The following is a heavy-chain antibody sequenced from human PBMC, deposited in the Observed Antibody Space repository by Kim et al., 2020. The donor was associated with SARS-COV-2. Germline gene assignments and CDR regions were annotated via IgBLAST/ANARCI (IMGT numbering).Heavy chain of an antibody. Sequence: GGSLRLSCAASGFTFSSYAMHWVRQAPGKGLEWVAVISYDGSNKYYADSVKGRFTISRDNSKNTLYLQMNSLRAEDTAVYYCASDYGDYVLYYYYGMDV. V-gene: IGHV3-30*04. J-gene: IGHJ6*01. CDR2: ISYDGSNK. CDR1: GFTFSSYA. D-gene: IGHD4-17*01. CDR3: ASDYGDYVLYYYYGMDV.